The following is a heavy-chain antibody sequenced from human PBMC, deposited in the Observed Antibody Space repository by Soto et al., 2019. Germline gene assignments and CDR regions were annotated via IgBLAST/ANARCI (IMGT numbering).Heavy chain of an antibody. D-gene: IGHD1-26*01. CDR1: GFTFSSYA. V-gene: IGHV3-23*01. CDR2: ISGDGCST. CDR3: AKEGQSGSSSVY. Sequence: EVQLLESGGGLVQPGGSLRLSCAASGFTFSSYAMSWLRQAPGKGLEWVSGISGDGCSTYVADSMKGRFTIARDNSKNTLYLQLKSLRPEDTAVYYCAKEGQSGSSSVYWGQGTLVTVSS. J-gene: IGHJ4*02.